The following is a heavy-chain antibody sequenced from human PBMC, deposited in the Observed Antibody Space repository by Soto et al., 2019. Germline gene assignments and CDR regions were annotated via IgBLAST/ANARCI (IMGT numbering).Heavy chain of an antibody. J-gene: IGHJ3*01. CDR2: FNSIIETS. CDR1: GGTFNTYV. V-gene: IGHV1-69*18. D-gene: IGHD4-17*01. CDR3: ARARHGARPGFDG. Sequence: QVQLVQSGAEVKKPGSSVKVSCKASGGTFNTYVISWVRQAPGQGLEWMGNFNSIIETSNYALSFEGRVTITANESTSTVYMELGGLRSDATAVYSCARARHGARPGFDGWGKGAMVTVSS.